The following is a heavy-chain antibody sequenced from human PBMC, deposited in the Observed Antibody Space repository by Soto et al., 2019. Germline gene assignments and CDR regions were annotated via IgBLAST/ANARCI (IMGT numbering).Heavy chain of an antibody. CDR1: GGSISSSSYY. Sequence: SETLSLTCTVSGGSISSSSYYWGWIRQPPGKGLEWIGSIFYSGSTYYNPSLKSRVTISVDTSKNQFSLKLSSVTAADTAMYFCARDLSRLALRYFTWWGQGTLVTVS. V-gene: IGHV4-39*02. D-gene: IGHD3-9*01. CDR3: ARDLSRLALRYFTW. J-gene: IGHJ4*02. CDR2: IFYSGST.